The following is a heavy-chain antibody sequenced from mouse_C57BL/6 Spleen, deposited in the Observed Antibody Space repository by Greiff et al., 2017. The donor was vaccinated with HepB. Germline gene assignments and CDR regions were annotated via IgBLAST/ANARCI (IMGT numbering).Heavy chain of an antibody. D-gene: IGHD2-5*01. V-gene: IGHV5-6*01. Sequence: EVQVVESGGDLVKPGGSLKLSCAASGFTFSSYGMSWVRQTPDKRLEWVATISSGGSYTYYPDSVKGRFTISRDNAKNTLYLQMSSLKSEDTAMYYCARLYSNYGDYAMDYWGLGTSVTVAS. CDR3: ARLYSNYGDYAMDY. J-gene: IGHJ4*01. CDR1: GFTFSSYG. CDR2: ISSGGSYT.